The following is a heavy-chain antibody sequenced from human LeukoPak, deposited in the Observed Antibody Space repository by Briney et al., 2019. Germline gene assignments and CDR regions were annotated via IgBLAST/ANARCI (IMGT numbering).Heavy chain of an antibody. V-gene: IGHV1-2*02. Sequence: GASVKASCKASGYTFTGYYMHWVRQAPGQGLEWMGWINPNSSGTNNAQRFQGRVTITTDRSISTAYMELSRLRSDDTAVYYCASGPDYSNYYFDYWGQGTLVTVSS. J-gene: IGHJ4*02. CDR1: GYTFTGYY. D-gene: IGHD4-4*01. CDR2: INPNSSGT. CDR3: ASGPDYSNYYFDY.